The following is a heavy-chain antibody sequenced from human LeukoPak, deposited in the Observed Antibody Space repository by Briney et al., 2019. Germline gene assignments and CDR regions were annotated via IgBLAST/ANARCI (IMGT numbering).Heavy chain of an antibody. Sequence: PGRSLRPSCAASGFTFSSYAMSWKRPAPGQGLEWGSGLSASGEITYYAASAKGRFTISRDNSKNTLYVQMNSLRVEDTAVYYCAKDRRGGSYYAATLDIWGQGTMVTVSS. D-gene: IGHD1-26*01. CDR3: AKDRRGGSYYAATLDI. CDR2: LSASGEIT. V-gene: IGHV3-23*01. CDR1: GFTFSSYA. J-gene: IGHJ3*02.